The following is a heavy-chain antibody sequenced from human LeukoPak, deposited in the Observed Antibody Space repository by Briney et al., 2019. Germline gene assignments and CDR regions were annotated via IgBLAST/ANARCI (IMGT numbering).Heavy chain of an antibody. CDR3: ARQASRRELVYYFDY. J-gene: IGHJ4*02. CDR1: GGSISSYY. D-gene: IGHD1-26*01. Sequence: PSETLSLTCTVSGGSISSYYWSWIRQPPGKGLEWIGYIYYSGSTNYNPSPKSRVTISVDTSKNQFSLKLSSVTAADTAVYCCARQASRRELVYYFDYWGQGTLVTVSS. CDR2: IYYSGST. V-gene: IGHV4-59*08.